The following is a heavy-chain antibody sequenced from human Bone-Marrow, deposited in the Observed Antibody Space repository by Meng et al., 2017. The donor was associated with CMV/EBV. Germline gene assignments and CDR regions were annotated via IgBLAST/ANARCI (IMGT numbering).Heavy chain of an antibody. CDR2: IYSGGST. D-gene: IGHD2-2*01. CDR1: GFTVSSNY. V-gene: IGHV3-53*01. J-gene: IGHJ4*02. CDR3: AGDGPNCSSTSCYFDY. Sequence: GGSLRLSCAASGFTVSSNYMSWVRQAPGKGLEWVSVIYSGGSTYYADSVKGRFTISRDNSKNTLYLQMNSLRAEDTAVYYCAGDGPNCSSTSCYFDYWGQGTLVTVSS.